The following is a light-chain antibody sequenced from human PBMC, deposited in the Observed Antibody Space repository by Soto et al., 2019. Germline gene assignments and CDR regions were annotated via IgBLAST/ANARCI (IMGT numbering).Light chain of an antibody. CDR1: QTISRNY. J-gene: IGKJ1*01. CDR2: GAS. CDR3: QQYGSSPWT. Sequence: TQSPSSVSASVGDRATVSCRASQTISRNYLVWYQKKPGQAPRLLIYGASSRATGIPDRFSGSGSGTDFTLTISRLEPEDFAVYYCQQYGSSPWTFGQGTKV. V-gene: IGKV3-20*01.